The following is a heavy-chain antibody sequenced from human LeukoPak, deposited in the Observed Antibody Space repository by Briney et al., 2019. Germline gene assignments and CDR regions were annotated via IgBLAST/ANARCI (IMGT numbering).Heavy chain of an antibody. Sequence: PSETLSLTCAVYGGSFSGYYWSWIRQPPGKGLEWIGEINHSGSTNYNPSLKSRVTISVDTSKNQFSLKLSSVTAADTAVYYCARGYCSSTGCLYYFDYWGQGTLVTVSS. D-gene: IGHD2-2*01. J-gene: IGHJ4*02. CDR3: ARGYCSSTGCLYYFDY. CDR1: GGSFSGYY. CDR2: INHSGST. V-gene: IGHV4-34*01.